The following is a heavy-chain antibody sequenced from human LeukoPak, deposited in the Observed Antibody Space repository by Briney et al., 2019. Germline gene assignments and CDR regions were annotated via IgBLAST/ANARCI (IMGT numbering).Heavy chain of an antibody. J-gene: IGHJ4*02. CDR1: GYTFTSYD. D-gene: IGHD3-22*01. CDR3: AREVYYDSSGYYN. V-gene: IGHV1-8*03. Sequence: ASVKASCKASGYTFTSYDINWVRQATGQGLEWMGWMNPNNGNTGYAQKFQGRVTITRNTSISTAYMELSSLRFEDTAVYYCAREVYYDSSGYYNWGQGTLVTVSS. CDR2: MNPNNGNT.